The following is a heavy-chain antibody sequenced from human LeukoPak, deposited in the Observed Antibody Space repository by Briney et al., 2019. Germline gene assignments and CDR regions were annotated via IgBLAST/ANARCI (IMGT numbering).Heavy chain of an antibody. J-gene: IGHJ4*02. V-gene: IGHV3-23*01. CDR2: ISVTGDIT. D-gene: IGHD2-21*01. CDR1: GFTFSSYA. CDR3: AKPHITHFPLPYYFDL. Sequence: GGSLRLSCAASGFTFSSYAMSWLRQAPWKGLEWVSGISVTGDITYYADSVKGRFTIARDNSKTPLYLHLNSLRADDTAAYYCAKPHITHFPLPYYFDLWGQGAQVIVSS.